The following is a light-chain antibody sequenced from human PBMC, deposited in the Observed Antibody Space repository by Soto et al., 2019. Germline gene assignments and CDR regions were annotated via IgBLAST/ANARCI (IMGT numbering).Light chain of an antibody. CDR2: DAS. CDR3: QQYDNYRT. CDR1: QSISNW. J-gene: IGKJ1*01. Sequence: DIQMTQSPSTLSASVGGRVTITCRASQSISNWLAWYQQKPGKAPNLLIYDASSLESGVPSRFSGSGSGTDFTLTISSLQPDDFATYYCQQYDNYRTFGQGTKVEIK. V-gene: IGKV1-5*01.